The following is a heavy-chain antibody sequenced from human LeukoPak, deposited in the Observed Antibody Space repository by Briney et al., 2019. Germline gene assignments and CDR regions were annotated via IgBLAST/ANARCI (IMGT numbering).Heavy chain of an antibody. CDR1: GGSISSYY. J-gene: IGHJ4*02. D-gene: IGHD3-22*01. V-gene: IGHV4-59*12. CDR2: IYYSGST. CDR3: ARDPDSSGGFDY. Sequence: SETLSLTCTVSGGSISSYYWSWIRQPPGKGLEWIGYIYYSGSTYYNPSLKSRVTISVDTSKNQFSLKLSSVTAADTAVYYCARDPDSSGGFDYRGQGTLVTVSS.